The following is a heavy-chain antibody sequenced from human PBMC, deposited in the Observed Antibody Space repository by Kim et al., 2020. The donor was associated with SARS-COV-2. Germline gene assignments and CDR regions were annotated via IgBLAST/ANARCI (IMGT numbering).Heavy chain of an antibody. D-gene: IGHD2-15*01. CDR2: ST. CDR3: ARDVEGAFDY. V-gene: IGHV4-31*02. Sequence: STYYNPSLKSRVTISVDTSKNQFSLKLSSVTAADTAVYYCARDVEGAFDYWGQGTLVTVSS. J-gene: IGHJ4*02.